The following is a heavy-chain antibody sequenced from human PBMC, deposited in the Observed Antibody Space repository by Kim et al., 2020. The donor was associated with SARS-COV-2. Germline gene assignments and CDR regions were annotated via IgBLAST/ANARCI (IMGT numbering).Heavy chain of an antibody. J-gene: IGHJ6*02. CDR2: INHSGST. Sequence: SETLSLTCAVYGGSFSGYYWSWIRQPPGKGLEWIGEINHSGSTNYNPSLKSRVTISVDTSKNQFSLKLSSVTAADTAVYYCARGDYYSGMDVWGQGTTVTVSS. V-gene: IGHV4-34*01. CDR1: GGSFSGYY. CDR3: ARGDYYSGMDV.